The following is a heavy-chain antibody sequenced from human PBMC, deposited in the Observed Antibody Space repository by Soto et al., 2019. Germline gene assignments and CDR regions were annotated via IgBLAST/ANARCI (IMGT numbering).Heavy chain of an antibody. CDR1: GYTFTSYG. Sequence: QVQLVQSGAEVKDPGASVKVSCKASGYTFTSYGIGWVRQAPGQGLEWMGWISAYNGNTNYAQKLQGRATMTPDTSTTTAYMELRSLRSDDTAVYYCARRAYDTSGRAFDIWGQGAMVIVSS. D-gene: IGHD3-22*01. J-gene: IGHJ3*02. CDR2: ISAYNGNT. CDR3: ARRAYDTSGRAFDI. V-gene: IGHV1-18*01.